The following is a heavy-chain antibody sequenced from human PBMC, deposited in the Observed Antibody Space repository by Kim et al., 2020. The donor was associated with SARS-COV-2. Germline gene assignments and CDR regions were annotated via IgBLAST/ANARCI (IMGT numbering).Heavy chain of an antibody. D-gene: IGHD2-15*01. CDR3: ARRGRYSDI. Sequence: SETLSLTCTVSGASISTYHWSWIRQPPGKGLEWIGYISNSGSTHYNPSLRSRVTISVDTSKNQFSLMLTSVTAADTAVYYCARRGRYSDIWGRGTLVTVSS. J-gene: IGHJ2*01. CDR1: GASISTYH. CDR2: ISNSGST. V-gene: IGHV4-59*08.